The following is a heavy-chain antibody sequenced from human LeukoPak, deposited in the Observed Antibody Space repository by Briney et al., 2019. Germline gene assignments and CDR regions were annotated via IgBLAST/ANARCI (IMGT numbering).Heavy chain of an antibody. V-gene: IGHV1-18*04. Sequence: GASLKVSCKASGYTFNDYYIHWVRQAPGQGLEWMGWISAYNGNTNYAQKLQGRVTMTTDTSTSTAYMELRSLRSDDTAVYYCARDYGSSWYYFDYWGQGTLVTVSS. D-gene: IGHD6-13*01. J-gene: IGHJ4*02. CDR1: GYTFNDYY. CDR2: ISAYNGNT. CDR3: ARDYGSSWYYFDY.